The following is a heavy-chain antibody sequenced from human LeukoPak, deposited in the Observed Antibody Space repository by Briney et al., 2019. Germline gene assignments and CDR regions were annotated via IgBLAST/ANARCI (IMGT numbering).Heavy chain of an antibody. Sequence: SETLSLTCTVSGCSISSGDYYWSWIRQPPGKGLEWIGYIYYSGSTYYNPSLKSRVTISVDTSKNQFSLKLSSVTAADTAVYYCAREEGARWSDYYYYMDVWGKGTTVTVSS. CDR2: IYYSGST. D-gene: IGHD2-15*01. J-gene: IGHJ6*03. V-gene: IGHV4-30-4*08. CDR1: GCSISSGDYY. CDR3: AREEGARWSDYYYYMDV.